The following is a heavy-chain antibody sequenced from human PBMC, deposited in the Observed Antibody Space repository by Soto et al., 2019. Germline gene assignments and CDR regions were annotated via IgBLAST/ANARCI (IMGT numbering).Heavy chain of an antibody. J-gene: IGHJ4*02. CDR2: VYYSGST. Sequence: SETLSLTCTVSGGSVSSSSYYWGWVRQPPGKGLEWIGSVYYSGSTYYNPSLESRVTISVDKFNNQFSLKLMSLSAADTSVYYCGSLEGLATISYYFDYWGQGALVTVSS. CDR3: GSLEGLATISYYFDY. D-gene: IGHD3-9*01. CDR1: GGSVSSSSYY. V-gene: IGHV4-39*01.